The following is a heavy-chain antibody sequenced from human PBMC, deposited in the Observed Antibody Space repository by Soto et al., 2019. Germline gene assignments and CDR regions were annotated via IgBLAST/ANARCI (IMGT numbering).Heavy chain of an antibody. CDR1: GGSISSGENY. Sequence: KAAETLSFTCTVSGGSISSGENYWSWIRQPPGKGLEWIGYIYYSGSTYYNPSLKSRVTISVDTSKNQFSLKLSSVTAADTAVYYCARVVTGVVVTAIVNWFDPWGQGTLVTVSS. J-gene: IGHJ5*02. D-gene: IGHD2-21*02. V-gene: IGHV4-30-4*01. CDR3: ARVVTGVVVTAIVNWFDP. CDR2: IYYSGST.